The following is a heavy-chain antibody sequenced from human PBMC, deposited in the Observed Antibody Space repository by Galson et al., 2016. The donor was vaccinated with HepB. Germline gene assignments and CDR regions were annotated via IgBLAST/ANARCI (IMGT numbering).Heavy chain of an antibody. V-gene: IGHV3-23*01. Sequence: SLRLSCAASGLSFSPYAVSWVRQAPGKGLEWVSAINGTGTITKYADSVKGRFTISRDNSKNTMYLQVNSLRAEDTAVYYCARGGLGNYYAYAMDVWGPGTTVIVSS. D-gene: IGHD3/OR15-3a*01. CDR2: INGTGTIT. CDR1: GLSFSPYA. J-gene: IGHJ6*02. CDR3: ARGGLGNYYAYAMDV.